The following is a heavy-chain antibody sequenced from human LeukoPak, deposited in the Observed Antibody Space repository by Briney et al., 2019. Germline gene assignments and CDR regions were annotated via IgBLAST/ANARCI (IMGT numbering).Heavy chain of an antibody. V-gene: IGHV4-34*01. D-gene: IGHD6-13*01. Sequence: SETLSLICAVYGGSFSGYYWSWIRQPPGKGLEWIGEINHSGSTNYNPSLKSRVTISVDTSKNQFSLKLSSVTAADTAVYYCARGPNSSSWYYFDYWGQGTLVTVSS. CDR2: INHSGST. CDR3: ARGPNSSSWYYFDY. CDR1: GGSFSGYY. J-gene: IGHJ4*02.